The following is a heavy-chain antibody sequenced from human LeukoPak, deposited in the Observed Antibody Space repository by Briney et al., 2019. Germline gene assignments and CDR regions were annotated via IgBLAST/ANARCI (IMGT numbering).Heavy chain of an antibody. D-gene: IGHD1-14*01. V-gene: IGHV3-23*01. CDR2: INGPGVST. CDR1: GFTFSSYA. Sequence: GGSLRLSCAASGFTFSSYAMTWVRQAPGKGLQWVSVINGPGVSTYYTDSVKGRFTISRDNSKNTVYLQMNSLRAEDTAVYYCAKNRGFDNWGQGTLVTVSS. CDR3: AKNRGFDN. J-gene: IGHJ4*02.